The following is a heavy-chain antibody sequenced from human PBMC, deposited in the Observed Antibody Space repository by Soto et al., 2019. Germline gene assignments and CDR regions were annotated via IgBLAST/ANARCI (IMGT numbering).Heavy chain of an antibody. CDR3: ARDGSSGWYRYFDL. J-gene: IGHJ2*01. CDR2: IYYSGST. Sequence: QVQLQESGPGLVKPSETLSLTCTVSGGSISSYYWSWIRQPPGKGLEWIGYIYYSGSTNYNPSLTSPVTISVDTSKNQFSLKLSSVTAADTAVYYCARDGSSGWYRYFDLWGRGTLVTVSS. CDR1: GGSISSYY. V-gene: IGHV4-59*01. D-gene: IGHD6-19*01.